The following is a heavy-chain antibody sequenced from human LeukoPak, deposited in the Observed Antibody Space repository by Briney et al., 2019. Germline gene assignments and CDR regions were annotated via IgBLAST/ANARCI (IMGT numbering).Heavy chain of an antibody. D-gene: IGHD1-26*01. CDR3: ARGPLLVRYYFDY. CDR1: GGTFSSYA. CDR2: IIPIFGTA. V-gene: IGHV1-69*05. J-gene: IGHJ4*02. Sequence: GASVKVSCKASGGTFSSYAISWVRQAPGQGLEWMGGIIPIFGTANYAQKFQGRVTITTDESTSTAYMELSSLRSEDTAVYYCARGPLLVRYYFDYWGQGTLVTVSS.